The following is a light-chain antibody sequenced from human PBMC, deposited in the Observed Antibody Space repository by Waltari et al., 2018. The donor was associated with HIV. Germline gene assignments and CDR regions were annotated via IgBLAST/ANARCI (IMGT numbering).Light chain of an antibody. Sequence: QSALTQPASVSGSLGQSITISCIGTSSDIATYNYVSWYQHPPHKAPRLVIYDANSRPSGVPFRFSGSKSGNTASLTISGLQAEDEADYYCASYTITSTLVFGGGTKVTVL. CDR1: SSDIATYNY. J-gene: IGLJ3*02. V-gene: IGLV2-14*01. CDR3: ASYTITSTLV. CDR2: DAN.